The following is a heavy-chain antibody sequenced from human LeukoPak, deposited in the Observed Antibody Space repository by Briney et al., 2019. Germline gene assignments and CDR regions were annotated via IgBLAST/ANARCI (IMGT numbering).Heavy chain of an antibody. CDR1: GFTFSSYS. CDR3: ARETSAFDP. V-gene: IGHV3-48*01. CDR2: ISTSSDTI. J-gene: IGHJ5*02. Sequence: GGSLRLSCAASGFTFSSYSMNSVRQAPGKGLEWVSYISTSSDTIYYADSVRGRFTISRDNAQNSLYLQMSSLRAEDTAVYYCARETSAFDPWGQGTLVTVSS.